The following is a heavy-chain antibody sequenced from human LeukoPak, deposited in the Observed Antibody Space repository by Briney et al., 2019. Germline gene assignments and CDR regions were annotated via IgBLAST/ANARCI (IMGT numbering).Heavy chain of an antibody. Sequence: GGSLRLSCAASGFTFDGYAMHWVRQAPGKGLEWVSGISWNSGSIGYADSVKGRFTISRDNAKNSLYLQMNSLRAEDTALYYCAKDSSSSVRNYWYFDLWGRGTLVTVSS. J-gene: IGHJ2*01. CDR3: AKDSSSSVRNYWYFDL. CDR2: ISWNSGSI. CDR1: GFTFDGYA. D-gene: IGHD6-6*01. V-gene: IGHV3-9*01.